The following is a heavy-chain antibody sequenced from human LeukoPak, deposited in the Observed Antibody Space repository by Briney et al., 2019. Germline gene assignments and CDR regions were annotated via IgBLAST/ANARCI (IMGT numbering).Heavy chain of an antibody. D-gene: IGHD2-15*01. V-gene: IGHV1-8*01. CDR2: MNPNSGNT. CDR1: GYTFTSYD. CDR3: ARRHGRCSDGSCYYPDY. Sequence: ASVKVSCKASGYTFTSYDINWVRQATGQGLEWMGWMNPNSGNTGYAQKFQGRVTMTRNSSITTTYMELSSLRSEDTAVYYCARRHGRCSDGSCYYPDYWGQGTLVTVSS. J-gene: IGHJ4*02.